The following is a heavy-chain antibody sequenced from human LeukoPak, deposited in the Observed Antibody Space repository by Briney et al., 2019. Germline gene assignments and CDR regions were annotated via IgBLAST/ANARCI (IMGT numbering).Heavy chain of an antibody. CDR3: ARVGTMVRGVINRPDWFDP. J-gene: IGHJ5*02. D-gene: IGHD3-10*01. Sequence: SETLSPTCAVYGGSFSGYYWSWIRQPPGKGLEWIGEINHSGSTNYNPSLKSRVTISVDTSKNQFSLKLSSVTAADTAVYYCARVGTMVRGVINRPDWFDPWGQGTLVTVSS. CDR2: INHSGST. V-gene: IGHV4-34*01. CDR1: GGSFSGYY.